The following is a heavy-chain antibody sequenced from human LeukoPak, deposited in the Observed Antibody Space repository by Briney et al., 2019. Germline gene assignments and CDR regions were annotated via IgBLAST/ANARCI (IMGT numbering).Heavy chain of an antibody. CDR3: ARRVRVGGGTSWFDY. CDR1: GGSISSYY. J-gene: IGHJ4*02. CDR2: IYYSGST. V-gene: IGHV4-59*08. D-gene: IGHD6-13*01. Sequence: SETLSLTCTVSGGSISSYYWSWVRQPPGKGLEWIGYIYYSGSTNYNPSLKSRVSISVDTSKNQFSLKVNSVTAADTAVYYCARRVRVGGGTSWFDYWGQGTLVIVSS.